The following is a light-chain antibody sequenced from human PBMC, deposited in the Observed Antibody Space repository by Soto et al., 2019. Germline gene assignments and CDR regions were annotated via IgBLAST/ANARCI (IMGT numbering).Light chain of an antibody. V-gene: IGKV3-20*01. Sequence: EIVLTQSPGTLSLSPGERATLSCRASQSVSSSYLAWYQQQPGQAPRLLIYDATSRATGIPDRFSGSGSGTDFTLTSSRLEPEDFAVYYCQQYGSSPRTFGQGTKVEIQ. CDR3: QQYGSSPRT. CDR1: QSVSSSY. CDR2: DAT. J-gene: IGKJ1*01.